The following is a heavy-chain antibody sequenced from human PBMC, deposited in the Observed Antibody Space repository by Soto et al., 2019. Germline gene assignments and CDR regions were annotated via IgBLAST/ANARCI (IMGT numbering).Heavy chain of an antibody. CDR3: AKDLTIFGATTDY. Sequence: QVQLQESGPGLVKPSQTLSLTCTVSGGSISSGDYYWSWIRQPPGKGLEWIGYIYYSGSTYYNPSLNIRVTISVGTDKNQFSLKLSSVTAGDTAGYYCAKDLTIFGATTDYWGQGSLVTVSS. V-gene: IGHV4-30-4*01. D-gene: IGHD3-3*01. CDR2: IYYSGST. J-gene: IGHJ4*01. CDR1: GGSISSGDYY.